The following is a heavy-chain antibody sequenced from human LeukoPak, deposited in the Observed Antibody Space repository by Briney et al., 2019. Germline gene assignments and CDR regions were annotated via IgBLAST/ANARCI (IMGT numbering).Heavy chain of an antibody. CDR1: GGSFSGYY. CDR2: INHSGST. Sequence: SETLSLTCAVYGGSFSGYYWSWIRQPPGKGLEWIGEINHSGSTNYNPSLKSRVTISVDTSKNQFSLKLSSVTAADTAVYYCARGGGYDPYYYYYYMDVWGKGTTVTVSS. J-gene: IGHJ6*03. CDR3: ARGGGYDPYYYYYYMDV. V-gene: IGHV4-34*01. D-gene: IGHD5-12*01.